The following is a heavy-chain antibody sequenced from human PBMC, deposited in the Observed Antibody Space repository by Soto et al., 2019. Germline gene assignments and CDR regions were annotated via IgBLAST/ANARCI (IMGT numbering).Heavy chain of an antibody. CDR3: ARTLVDTAMAHYYGMDV. J-gene: IGHJ6*02. Sequence: GASVKVSCKASGGTFSSYAISWVRQAPGQGLEWMGGIIPIFGTANYAQKFQGRVTITADESTSTAYMELSSLRSEDTAVYYCARTLVDTAMAHYYGMDVWGQGTTVTVSS. CDR2: IIPIFGTA. CDR1: GGTFSSYA. D-gene: IGHD5-18*01. V-gene: IGHV1-69*13.